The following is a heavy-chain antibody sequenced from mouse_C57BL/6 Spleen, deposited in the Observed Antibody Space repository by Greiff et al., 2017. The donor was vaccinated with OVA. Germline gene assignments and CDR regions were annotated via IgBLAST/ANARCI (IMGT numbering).Heavy chain of an antibody. CDR3: ARKQYARDY. V-gene: IGHV1-53*01. Sequence: HVQLQQPWTELVKPGASVKLSCKASGYTFTSYWMHWVKQRPGQGLEWIGNINPSNGGTTYNEKFKSKATLTVDKSSSTAYMQLSSLTAEDSAVNYWARKQYARDYWGQGTSVTVSS. CDR2: INPSNGGT. CDR1: GYTFTSYW. J-gene: IGHJ4*01.